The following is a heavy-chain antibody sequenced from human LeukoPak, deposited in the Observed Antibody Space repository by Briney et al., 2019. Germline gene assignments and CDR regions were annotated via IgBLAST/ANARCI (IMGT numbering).Heavy chain of an antibody. Sequence: SETLSLTCAVYGGSFSGYYWSWIRQPPGKGLEWIGEINHSGSTSYNPSLKSRVTISVDTSKNQFSLKLSSVTAADTAVYYCARQYSSSWYHYMDVWGKGTTVTISS. CDR2: INHSGST. D-gene: IGHD6-13*01. CDR1: GGSFSGYY. CDR3: ARQYSSSWYHYMDV. J-gene: IGHJ6*03. V-gene: IGHV4-34*01.